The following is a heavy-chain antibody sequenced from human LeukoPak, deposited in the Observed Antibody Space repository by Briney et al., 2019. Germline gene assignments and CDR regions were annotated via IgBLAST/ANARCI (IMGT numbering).Heavy chain of an antibody. CDR1: GGSISSSSYY. J-gene: IGHJ4*02. D-gene: IGHD6-19*01. V-gene: IGHV4-39*01. CDR3: ARLNLPLSSGWHLFDY. Sequence: PSETLSLTCTVSGGSISSSSYYWGWIRQPPGKGLEWIGSIYYSGSTYYNPSLKSRVTISVDTSKNQFSLKLSSVTAADTAVYYCARLNLPLSSGWHLFDYWGQGTLVTVSS. CDR2: IYYSGST.